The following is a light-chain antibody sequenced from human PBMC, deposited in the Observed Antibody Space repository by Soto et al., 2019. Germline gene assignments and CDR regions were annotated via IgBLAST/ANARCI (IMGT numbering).Light chain of an antibody. CDR3: QQTYSTPYT. CDR1: RRITTY. V-gene: IGKV1-39*01. CDR2: TSG. Sequence: IHMTQSPSSLSASVGDRVTITCRASRRITTYLNWYQQKPGEAPKLLISTSGTLQRGVPSRFSGSASGTDFTLTITSLQPADFATYFCQQTYSTPYTFGQGTKLEIK. J-gene: IGKJ2*01.